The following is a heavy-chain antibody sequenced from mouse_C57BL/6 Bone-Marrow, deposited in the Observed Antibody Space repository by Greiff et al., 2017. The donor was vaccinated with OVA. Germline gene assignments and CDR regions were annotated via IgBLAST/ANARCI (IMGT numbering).Heavy chain of an antibody. CDR2: INSDGGST. CDR1: EYEFPSHD. D-gene: IGHD2-5*01. J-gene: IGHJ3*01. CDR3: ARLSYYSNWAWFAY. Sequence: EVKLMESGGGLVQPGESLKLSCESNEYEFPSHDMSWVRKTPEKRLELVAAINSDGGSTYYPDTMESRFIFSRDKTNKTLYLQMSSLRSEDTALYYCARLSYYSNWAWFAYWGQGTLVTVSA. V-gene: IGHV5-2*01.